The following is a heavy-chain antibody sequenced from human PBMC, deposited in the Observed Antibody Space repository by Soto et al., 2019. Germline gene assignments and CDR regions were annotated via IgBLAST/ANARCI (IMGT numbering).Heavy chain of an antibody. V-gene: IGHV5-10-1*01. CDR1: GYSFAGYW. CDR2: IDPSDSQT. D-gene: IGHD3-22*01. Sequence: GESLKISCKGSGYSFAGYWITWVRQKPGKGLEWMGRIDPSDSQTYYSPSFRGHVTISVTKSISTVFLQWSSLRASDTAMYYCARQIYDSDTGPNFQYYFDSWGQGTPVTVAS. J-gene: IGHJ4*02. CDR3: ARQIYDSDTGPNFQYYFDS.